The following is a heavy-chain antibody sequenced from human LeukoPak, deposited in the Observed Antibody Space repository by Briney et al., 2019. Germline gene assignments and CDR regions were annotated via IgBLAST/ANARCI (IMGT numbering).Heavy chain of an antibody. Sequence: SETLSLTCTVSGGSISSYYWSWIRQPAGKGLEWIGRIYTSGSTNYNPSLKSRVTMSVDTSKNQFSLKLSSVTAADTAVYYCARGRVEMATISLGFDYYYMDVWGKGTTVTVSS. CDR1: GGSISSYY. CDR3: ARGRVEMATISLGFDYYYMDV. CDR2: IYTSGST. J-gene: IGHJ6*03. V-gene: IGHV4-4*07. D-gene: IGHD5-24*01.